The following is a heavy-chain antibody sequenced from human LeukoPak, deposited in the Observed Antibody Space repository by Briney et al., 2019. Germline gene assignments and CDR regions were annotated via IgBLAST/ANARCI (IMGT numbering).Heavy chain of an antibody. Sequence: GGSLRLSCSASGFTFSRYAMHWVRQAPGKGLEYVSGISSNGGSTHYADSVKGRFTISRDNSKNMLYLQMSSLRAEDTAVFYCVKGTQYCGGDCYDYWGQGTLVTVSS. CDR3: VKGTQYCGGDCYDY. CDR1: GFTFSRYA. V-gene: IGHV3-64D*06. D-gene: IGHD2-21*01. CDR2: ISSNGGST. J-gene: IGHJ4*02.